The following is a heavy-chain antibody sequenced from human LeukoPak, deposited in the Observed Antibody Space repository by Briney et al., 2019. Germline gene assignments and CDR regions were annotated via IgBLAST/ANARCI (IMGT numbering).Heavy chain of an antibody. CDR1: GFTFSDHY. CDR3: ARGVRYSSAWALDY. J-gene: IGHJ4*02. D-gene: IGHD6-19*01. CDR2: SRDKPNSYST. Sequence: GGSLRLSCEASGFTFSDHYIDWVRQAPGKGLEWVGRSRDKPNSYSTEYAASVKGRFTIIRDDSKNSLYLQMNNLRTEDTAVYYCARGVRYSSAWALDYWGQGSLVTVSS. V-gene: IGHV3-72*01.